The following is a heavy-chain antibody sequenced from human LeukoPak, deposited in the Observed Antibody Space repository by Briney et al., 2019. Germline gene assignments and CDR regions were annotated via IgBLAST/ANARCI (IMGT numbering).Heavy chain of an antibody. CDR2: IYYSGST. J-gene: IGHJ3*02. CDR1: GGSISSYC. CDR3: ARDMDSSGYYYDDAFDI. V-gene: IGHV4-59*12. D-gene: IGHD3-22*01. Sequence: PSETLSLTCTVSGGSISSYCWSWIRQPPGKGLEWIGYIYYSGSTNYNPSLKSRVTISVDTSKNQFSLKLSSVTAADTAVYYCARDMDSSGYYYDDAFDIWGQGTMVTVSS.